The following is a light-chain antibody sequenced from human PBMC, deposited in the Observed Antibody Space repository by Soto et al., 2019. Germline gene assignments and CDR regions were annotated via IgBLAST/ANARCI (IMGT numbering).Light chain of an antibody. CDR1: SSNIGAGYD. CDR3: QWHDSSLNSWV. CDR2: GNT. J-gene: IGLJ3*02. V-gene: IGLV1-40*01. Sequence: QSVLTQPPSMSGAPGQRVTISCTGSSSNIGAGYDVHWYQHLPGTAPKLLIYGNTNRPSGVPDRFSGSKSGTSASLAITGLQAADEADYYCQWHDSSLNSWVFGGGTKLTVL.